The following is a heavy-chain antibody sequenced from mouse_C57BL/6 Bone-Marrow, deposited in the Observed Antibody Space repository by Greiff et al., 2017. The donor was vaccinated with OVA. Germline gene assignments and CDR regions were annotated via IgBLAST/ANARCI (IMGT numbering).Heavy chain of an antibody. V-gene: IGHV14-3*01. Sequence: SFNFSFTSSFFNIKTTYIHFFKHIPEQCLEWIGRIDPANGNTKYAPKFQGKATITADTSSNTAYLQLSSLTSEDTAIYYGARAPYYYGHYYALDYWGQGTSVTVSS. CDR1: FFNIKTTY. CDR2: IDPANGNT. CDR3: ARAPYYYGHYYALDY. D-gene: IGHD1-1*01. J-gene: IGHJ4*01.